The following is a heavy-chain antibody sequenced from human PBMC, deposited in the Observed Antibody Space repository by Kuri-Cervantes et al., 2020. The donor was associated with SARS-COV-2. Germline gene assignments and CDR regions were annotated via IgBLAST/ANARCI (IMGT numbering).Heavy chain of an antibody. CDR3: AREDGKALQDPRLWDY. CDR2: ISWDGATT. J-gene: IGHJ4*02. CDR1: GFTFDEYA. D-gene: IGHD4-11*01. Sequence: ETLSLTCAASGFTFDEYAMNWVRQTPGKGLEWVSLISWDGATTYYADSVKGRFTISRDNAKNSLYLQMNSLRAEDTAVYYCAREDGKALQDPRLWDYWGQGTLVTVSS. V-gene: IGHV3-43D*04.